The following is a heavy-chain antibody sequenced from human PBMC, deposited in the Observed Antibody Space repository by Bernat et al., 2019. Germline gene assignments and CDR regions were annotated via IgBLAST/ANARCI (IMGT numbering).Heavy chain of an antibody. CDR3: ANGVDTSLVRPSYFHY. J-gene: IGHJ4*02. Sequence: QVQLVESGGGMVQPGRSLRLSCAASGFTFSSYGMHWVRQAPGKGLEWVAVIWYDGSNKYYADSVKGRFTISRDNSKNTLYLQMNSLRAEDTAVYYCANGVDTSLVRPSYFHYWGQGTLVTVSS. CDR2: IWYDGSNK. CDR1: GFTFSSYG. V-gene: IGHV3-33*06. D-gene: IGHD5-18*01.